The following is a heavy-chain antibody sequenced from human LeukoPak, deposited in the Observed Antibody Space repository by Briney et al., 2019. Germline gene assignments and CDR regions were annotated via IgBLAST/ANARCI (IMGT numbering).Heavy chain of an antibody. Sequence: GGSLRLSCAASGFTFSSYSMNWVRQAPGKGLEWVSSISSSSSYIYYADSVKGRFTISRDNAKNSLYLQMNSLRAEDTAVYYCARDWIFGVVIIPGAHWGQGTLVTVSS. CDR3: ARDWIFGVVIIPGAH. CDR1: GFTFSSYS. D-gene: IGHD3-3*01. J-gene: IGHJ4*02. V-gene: IGHV3-21*01. CDR2: ISSSSSYI.